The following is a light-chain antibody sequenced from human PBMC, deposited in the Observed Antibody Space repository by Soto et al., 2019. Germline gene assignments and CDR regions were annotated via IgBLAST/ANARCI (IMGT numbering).Light chain of an antibody. CDR3: QKYNNWPRK. Sequence: EIVMTQSPATLSVSPGEKATLSCRASQSVSSNLAWYQQKPGQAPRLLIYGASTRATGIPARFSGSGSGTEFTLTIRSLQSEDFAVYYCQKYNNWPRKFGQGTKVDIK. CDR2: GAS. CDR1: QSVSSN. J-gene: IGKJ1*01. V-gene: IGKV3D-15*01.